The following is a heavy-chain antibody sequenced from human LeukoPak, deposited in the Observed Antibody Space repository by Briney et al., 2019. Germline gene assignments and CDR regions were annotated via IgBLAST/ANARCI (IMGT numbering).Heavy chain of an antibody. D-gene: IGHD3-3*01. Sequence: GGSLRLSCAGSGFTFSSYWMSWVRQAPGKGLEWVAIIKQDGSEKYYVDSVKGRFTISRDNAKNSLYLQMNSLRAEDTAVYYCARDWRLDWFDPRGQGTLVTVSS. J-gene: IGHJ5*02. CDR2: IKQDGSEK. CDR1: GFTFSSYW. V-gene: IGHV3-7*01. CDR3: ARDWRLDWFDP.